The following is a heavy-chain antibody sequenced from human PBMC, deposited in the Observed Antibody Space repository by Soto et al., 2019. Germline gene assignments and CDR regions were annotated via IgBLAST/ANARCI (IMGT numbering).Heavy chain of an antibody. CDR2: TSHDGSNT. D-gene: IGHD3-16*01. V-gene: IGHV3-30*19. CDR1: GFICRSYV. CDR3: ARWGTTGGLDV. Sequence: QVHLVESGGGVVQPGTSLRLSCVGSGFICRSYVIHWVRQAPGKGLEWVALTSHDGSNTYYDDSVKGRFTISRDNSRNTVDLQMDSLRLEDTALYYCARWGTTGGLDVWGQGTLVSVSS. J-gene: IGHJ4*02.